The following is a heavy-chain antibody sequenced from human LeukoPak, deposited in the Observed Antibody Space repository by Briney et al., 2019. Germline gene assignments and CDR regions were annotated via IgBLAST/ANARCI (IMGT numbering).Heavy chain of an antibody. J-gene: IGHJ4*02. D-gene: IGHD3-10*01. CDR2: LYYSGST. V-gene: IGHV4-39*01. Sequence: SETLSLTCTVSGGSISSSSYYWGWIRQPPGKGLEWIGSLYYSGSTYYNPSLKSRVTISVDTSKNQFSLKLSSVTAADTAVYYCSRRGSKGRGVIITSVYFDYWGQGTLVTVSS. CDR1: GGSISSSSYY. CDR3: SRRGSKGRGVIITSVYFDY.